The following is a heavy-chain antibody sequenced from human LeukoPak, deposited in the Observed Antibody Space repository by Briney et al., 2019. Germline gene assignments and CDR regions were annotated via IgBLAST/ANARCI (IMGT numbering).Heavy chain of an antibody. CDR2: IYHSGST. CDR1: GGSISSSDW. CDR3: ARAHDYVPRSYGMDV. V-gene: IGHV4-4*02. J-gene: IGHJ6*02. D-gene: IGHD4-17*01. Sequence: SETLSLTCDVSGGSISSSDWWSWVRQPPGKGLEWIGEIYHSGSTNYNPSLKSRVTISVDTSKNQFSLKLSSVTAADTAVYYCARAHDYVPRSYGMDVWGQGTTVTVSS.